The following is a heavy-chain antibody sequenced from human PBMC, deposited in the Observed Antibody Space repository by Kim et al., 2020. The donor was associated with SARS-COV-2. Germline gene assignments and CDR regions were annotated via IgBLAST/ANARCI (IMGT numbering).Heavy chain of an antibody. CDR1: GGSISSYY. J-gene: IGHJ3*02. CDR3: ARAFDSSGYYHHLDAFDI. Sequence: SETLSLTCTVSGGSISSYYWSWIRQPPGKGLEWIGYIYYSGSTNYNPSLKSRVTISVDTSKNQFSLKLSSVTAADTAVYYCARAFDSSGYYHHLDAFDIWGQGTMVTVSS. CDR2: IYYSGST. D-gene: IGHD3-22*01. V-gene: IGHV4-59*13.